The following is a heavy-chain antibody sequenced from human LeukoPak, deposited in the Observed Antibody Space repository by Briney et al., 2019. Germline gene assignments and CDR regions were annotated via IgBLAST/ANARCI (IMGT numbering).Heavy chain of an antibody. CDR2: IYSGGST. V-gene: IGHV3-53*01. Sequence: GGPLRLSCAASGFTVSSNYMSWVRQAPGKGLEWVSVIYSGGSTYYADSVKGRFTISRDNSKNTLYLQMNSLRAEDTAVYYCARVMAAGTDAFDIWGQGTMVTVSS. CDR1: GFTVSSNY. D-gene: IGHD6-13*01. J-gene: IGHJ3*02. CDR3: ARVMAAGTDAFDI.